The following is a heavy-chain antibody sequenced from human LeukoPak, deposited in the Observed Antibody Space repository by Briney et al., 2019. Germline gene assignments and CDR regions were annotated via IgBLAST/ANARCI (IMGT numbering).Heavy chain of an antibody. Sequence: SETLSLTCAVSGGSISSSNWWSWVRQPPGKGLEWIGEIYHSGSTNYNPSLKSRVTISVDKSKNQFSLKLSSVTAADTAVYYCARARIAAAGITDAFDIWGQGTMVTVSS. J-gene: IGHJ3*02. CDR1: GGSISSSNW. CDR2: IYHSGST. CDR3: ARARIAAAGITDAFDI. V-gene: IGHV4-4*02. D-gene: IGHD6-13*01.